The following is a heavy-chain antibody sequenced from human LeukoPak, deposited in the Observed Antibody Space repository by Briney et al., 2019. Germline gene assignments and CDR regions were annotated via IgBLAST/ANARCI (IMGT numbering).Heavy chain of an antibody. CDR1: GGSFSGYY. D-gene: IGHD3-16*02. V-gene: IGHV4-34*01. Sequence: SETLSLTCAVYGGSFSGYYWSWIRQPPGKGLEWIGEINHSGSTNYNPSLKSRVTISVDTSKNQFSLKLSPVTAADTAVYYCSSLTSLGYYFDYWGQGTLVTVSS. CDR2: INHSGST. CDR3: SSLTSLGYYFDY. J-gene: IGHJ4*02.